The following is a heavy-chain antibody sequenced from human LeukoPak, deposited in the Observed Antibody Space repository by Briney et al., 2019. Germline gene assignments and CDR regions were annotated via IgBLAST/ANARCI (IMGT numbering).Heavy chain of an antibody. J-gene: IGHJ4*02. V-gene: IGHV3-7*01. D-gene: IGHD1-7*01. CDR1: GFTFSAYW. CDR2: IKQDGREQ. Sequence: GGSLRLSCAASGFTFSAYWMTWVRQAPGKALEWVANIKQDGREQFYLESVKGRLPISRDTAENSLHLQMTSLRVEDTAIYYCASGTGWLIDYWGQETLVTVSS. CDR3: ASGTGWLIDY.